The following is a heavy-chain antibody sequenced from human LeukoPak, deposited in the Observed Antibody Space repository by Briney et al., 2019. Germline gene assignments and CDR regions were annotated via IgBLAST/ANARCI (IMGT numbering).Heavy chain of an antibody. Sequence: GASVKVSCKASGGTFSSYAISWVRQAPGQGLEWMGGIIPIFGTANYAQKFQGRVTITTDESTSTAYMELSSLRSEDTAVYYCARGSGSSSSGYYYYYMDVWGKGTTVTVSS. J-gene: IGHJ6*03. D-gene: IGHD6-6*01. CDR3: ARGSGSSSSGYYYYYMDV. CDR2: IIPIFGTA. CDR1: GGTFSSYA. V-gene: IGHV1-69*05.